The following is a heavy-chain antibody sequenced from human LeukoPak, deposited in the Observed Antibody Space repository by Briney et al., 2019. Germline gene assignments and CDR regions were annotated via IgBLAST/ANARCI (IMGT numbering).Heavy chain of an antibody. J-gene: IGHJ4*02. D-gene: IGHD5-18*01. CDR1: GGSISSGGYS. Sequence: SETLSLTCTVSGGSISSGGYSWSWIRQHPGKGLEWIGYIYYSGSTYYNPSLKSRVTISVDTSKNQFSLKLSSVTAADTAVYYCARESYSYGYGYWGQGTLVTVSS. V-gene: IGHV4-31*03. CDR2: IYYSGST. CDR3: ARESYSYGYGY.